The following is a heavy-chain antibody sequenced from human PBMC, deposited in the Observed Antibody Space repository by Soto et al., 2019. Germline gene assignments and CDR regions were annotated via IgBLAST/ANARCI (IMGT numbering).Heavy chain of an antibody. CDR1: GFTFSSYG. V-gene: IGHV3-30*18. D-gene: IGHD3-3*01. Sequence: GGSLRLSCAASGFTFSSYGMHWVRQAPGKGLEWVAVISYDGSNKYYADSVKGRFTISRDNSKNTLYLQMNSLRAEDTAVYYCAKDQSFVLGTIFGVVITSPDCYYGMDVWGQGTTVTVSS. CDR3: AKDQSFVLGTIFGVVITSPDCYYGMDV. CDR2: ISYDGSNK. J-gene: IGHJ6*02.